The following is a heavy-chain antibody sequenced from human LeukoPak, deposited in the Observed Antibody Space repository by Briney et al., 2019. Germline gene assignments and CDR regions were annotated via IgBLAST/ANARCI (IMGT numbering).Heavy chain of an antibody. Sequence: GGSLRLSCAASGFTFSSYAMHWVRQAPGKGLEYVSAISSNGGSTYYANSVKGRFTISRDNSKNTLYLQMGSLRAEDMAVYYCARAPRGCSGGSCYSGYHYYGMGVWGQGTTVTVS. CDR3: ARAPRGCSGGSCYSGYHYYGMGV. V-gene: IGHV3-64*01. CDR2: ISSNGGST. CDR1: GFTFSSYA. D-gene: IGHD2-15*01. J-gene: IGHJ6*02.